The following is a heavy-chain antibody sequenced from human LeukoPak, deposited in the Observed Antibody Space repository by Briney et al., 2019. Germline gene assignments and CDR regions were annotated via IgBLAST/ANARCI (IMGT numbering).Heavy chain of an antibody. CDR3: ARGVYDFWSGYYGTLQYFDY. CDR1: GGSISSYY. CDR2: IYYSGGT. Sequence: SETLSLTCTVSGGSISSYYWSWIRQPPGKGLEWIGYIYYSGGTNYNPSLKSRVTISVDTSKNQFSLKLSSVTAADTDVYYCARGVYDFWSGYYGTLQYFDYWGQGTLVTVSS. J-gene: IGHJ4*02. V-gene: IGHV4-59*08. D-gene: IGHD3-3*01.